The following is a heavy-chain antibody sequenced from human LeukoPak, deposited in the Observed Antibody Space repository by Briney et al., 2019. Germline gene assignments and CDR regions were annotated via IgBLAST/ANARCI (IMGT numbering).Heavy chain of an antibody. CDR2: IIPILGIA. D-gene: IGHD5-12*01. Sequence: SLKVSSKPSGGTFTICAISWVRQAPGQGLEWMGRIIPILGIANYAQKFQGRVTITADKSTSTAYMELSSLRSEDTAVYYCASLGGYDDAFDIGGQGTMVTVSS. J-gene: IGHJ3*02. CDR1: GGTFTICA. V-gene: IGHV1-69*04. CDR3: ASLGGYDDAFDI.